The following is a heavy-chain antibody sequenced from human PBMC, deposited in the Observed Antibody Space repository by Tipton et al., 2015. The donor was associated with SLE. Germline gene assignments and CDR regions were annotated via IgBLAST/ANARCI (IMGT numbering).Heavy chain of an antibody. Sequence: SLRLSCIAPEFTFSNYDMIWVRQAPGKGLEWVSYISGSGGAVYYADSVKGRFTISRDNAKNSLFLQMHSLRAEDTAVYYCARGLLEWSEVWGQGTTVTVSS. D-gene: IGHD3-3*01. CDR1: EFTFSNYD. J-gene: IGHJ6*02. V-gene: IGHV3-48*03. CDR3: ARGLLEWSEV. CDR2: ISGSGGAV.